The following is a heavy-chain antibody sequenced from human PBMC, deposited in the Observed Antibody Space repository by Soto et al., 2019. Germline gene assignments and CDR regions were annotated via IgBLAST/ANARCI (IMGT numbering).Heavy chain of an antibody. CDR3: ARGNSHFYYFMDV. CDR1: EFTFSSYG. CDR2: IWYDGNDK. D-gene: IGHD3-16*01. V-gene: IGHV3-33*01. Sequence: PGGSLRLSCAASEFTFSSYGMHWVRQAPGKGLEWVAVIWYDGNDKYYADSVEGRFTISRDNSKNTLYLQMNSLRAEDTAVYYCARGNSHFYYFMDVWGKGTTVTVSS. J-gene: IGHJ6*03.